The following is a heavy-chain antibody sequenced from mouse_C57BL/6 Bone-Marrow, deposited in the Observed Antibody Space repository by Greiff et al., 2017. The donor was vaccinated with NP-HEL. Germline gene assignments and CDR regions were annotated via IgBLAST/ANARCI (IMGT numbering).Heavy chain of an antibody. CDR3: ARGYYSNYGGFAY. CDR2: INPNNGGT. J-gene: IGHJ3*01. CDR1: GYTFTDYN. Sequence: VQLQQSGPELVKPGASVKIPCKASGYTFTDYNMDWVKQSHGKSLEWIGDINPNNGGTIYNQKFKGKATLTVDKSSSTAYMELRSLTSEDTAVYYCARGYYSNYGGFAYWGQGTLVTVSA. V-gene: IGHV1-18*01. D-gene: IGHD2-5*01.